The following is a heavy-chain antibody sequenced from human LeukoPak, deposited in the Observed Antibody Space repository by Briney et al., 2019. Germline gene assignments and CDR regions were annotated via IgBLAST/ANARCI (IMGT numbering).Heavy chain of an antibody. CDR1: GFTFSRYS. V-gene: IGHV3-48*02. D-gene: IGHD5-24*01. CDR3: ARDQGYNWYFDL. Sequence: GGSLRLSCAASGFTFSRYSMNWVRQAPGKGLEWVSYISKSSSTKYYADSVKGRFTISRDNAKNSPYLQMNSLRDEDTAVYYCARDQGYNWYFDLWGRGTLVTVSS. CDR2: ISKSSSTK. J-gene: IGHJ2*01.